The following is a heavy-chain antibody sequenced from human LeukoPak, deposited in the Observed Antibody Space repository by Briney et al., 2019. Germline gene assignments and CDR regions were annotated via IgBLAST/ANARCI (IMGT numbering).Heavy chain of an antibody. Sequence: SVKVSCNGSGGTFTSYAISWVRQAPGQGLEWMGGIIPIYGTANYAQKFPGRVTITTDASTSTNYMYLHSLRSNATAVSACSRDGRNYSSSWVYYCDLWGQGTVVSVST. CDR3: SRDGRNYSSSWVYYCDL. CDR2: IIPIYGTA. D-gene: IGHD6-13*01. J-gene: IGHJ4*02. V-gene: IGHV1-69*05. CDR1: GGTFTSYA.